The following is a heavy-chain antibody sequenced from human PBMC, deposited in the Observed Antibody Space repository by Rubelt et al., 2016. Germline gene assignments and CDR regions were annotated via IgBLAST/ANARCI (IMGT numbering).Heavy chain of an antibody. D-gene: IGHD3-10*01. CDR1: GGSISNYY. J-gene: IGHJ4*02. Sequence: QVQLQESGPGLVKPSETLSLTCSVSGGSISNYYWIWIRQPPGKGLEWIGYISYSGSTDYNPSLKSRLTISLDTSKNQFSLGLSSVTTADTAVYHCATMGRGKVDYWGPGTLVTVSS. CDR3: ATMGRGKVDY. V-gene: IGHV4-59*01. CDR2: ISYSGST.